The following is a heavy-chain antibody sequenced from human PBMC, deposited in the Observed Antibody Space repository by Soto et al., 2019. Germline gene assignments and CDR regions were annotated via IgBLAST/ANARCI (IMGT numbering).Heavy chain of an antibody. CDR3: AKDIRHDILTGHYTGLDY. Sequence: EVQLVESGGGLVQPGRSLRLSCAASGFTFDDYAMHWVRQAPGKGLEWVSGISWNSGSIGYADSVKGRFTISRDNAKNSLYLQMNSLRAEDTALYYCAKDIRHDILTGHYTGLDYWGQGTLVTVSS. J-gene: IGHJ4*02. V-gene: IGHV3-9*01. CDR1: GFTFDDYA. D-gene: IGHD3-9*01. CDR2: ISWNSGSI.